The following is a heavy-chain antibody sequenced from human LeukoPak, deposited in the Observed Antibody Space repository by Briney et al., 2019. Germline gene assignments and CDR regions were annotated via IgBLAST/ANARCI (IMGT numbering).Heavy chain of an antibody. D-gene: IGHD2-2*02. V-gene: IGHV4-34*01. CDR2: INHSGST. CDR3: ALWGYCSSTSCYTNYYYYMDV. J-gene: IGHJ6*03. CDR1: GGSFSGYY. Sequence: PSETLSLTCAVYGGSFSGYYWSWIRQPPGKGLEWIGEINHSGSTNYNPSLKSRVTISVDTSKNQSSLKLSSVTAADTAVYYCALWGYCSSTSCYTNYYYYMDVWGKGTRVPVSS.